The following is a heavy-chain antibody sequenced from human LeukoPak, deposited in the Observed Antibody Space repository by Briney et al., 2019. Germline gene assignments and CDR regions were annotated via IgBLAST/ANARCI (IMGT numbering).Heavy chain of an antibody. CDR2: IYYSGST. J-gene: IGHJ6*02. D-gene: IGHD2-2*01. CDR1: GGSISSYY. Sequence: SETLSLTCTVSGGSISSYYWSWIRQPPGKGLEWIGYIYYSGSTNYNPSLKSRVTISVDTSKNQLSLKLSSVTAADTAVYYCARGVRGYCSSTSCLSRYYYGMDVWGQGTTVTVSS. V-gene: IGHV4-59*01. CDR3: ARGVRGYCSSTSCLSRYYYGMDV.